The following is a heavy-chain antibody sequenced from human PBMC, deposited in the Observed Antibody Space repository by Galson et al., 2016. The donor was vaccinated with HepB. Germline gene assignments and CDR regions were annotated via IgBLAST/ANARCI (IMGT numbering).Heavy chain of an antibody. V-gene: IGHV4-39*01. CDR1: GGSINRSPSY. D-gene: IGHD3-3*01. CDR2: IYYSGST. CDR3: ARRGFLERLLYFDS. J-gene: IGHJ4*02. Sequence: ETLSLTCTVSGGSINRSPSYWAWIRQTPGKGLEWIGPIYYSGSTYYNPSLKSRVTISVDTPKNQFSLKVNSVTAADTAVYYCARRGFLERLLYFDSWGPGALVTVSS.